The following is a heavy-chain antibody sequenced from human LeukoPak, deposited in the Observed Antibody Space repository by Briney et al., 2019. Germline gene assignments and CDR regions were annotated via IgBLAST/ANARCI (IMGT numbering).Heavy chain of an antibody. D-gene: IGHD3-10*01. J-gene: IGHJ4*02. V-gene: IGHV5-51*01. CDR1: GYSFTSYW. Sequence: GESLKISCKGSGYSFTSYWIGWVRQMPGKGPEWMGIIYPGDSDTRYSPSFQGQVTISADKSISTAYLQWSSLKASDTAMYHCARHLPQYYYGSGSYYNTPVSYLPDYWGQGTLVTVSS. CDR3: ARHLPQYYYGSGSYYNTPVSYLPDY. CDR2: IYPGDSDT.